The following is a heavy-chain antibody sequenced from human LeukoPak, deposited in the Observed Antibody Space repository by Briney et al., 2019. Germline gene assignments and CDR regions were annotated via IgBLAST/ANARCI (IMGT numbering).Heavy chain of an antibody. V-gene: IGHV4-31*03. D-gene: IGHD3-22*01. Sequence: PSETLSLTCTVSGGSISGGAYYRTWIRQHPGKGLEWIGHIHYSGTTYYNPSLQSRVTISVDTSKNQFSLKLSSVTAADTAVYYCARGSSGITMIVVVKRYYYGMDVWGQGTTVTVSS. CDR1: GGSISGGAYY. J-gene: IGHJ6*02. CDR2: IHYSGTT. CDR3: ARGSSGITMIVVVKRYYYGMDV.